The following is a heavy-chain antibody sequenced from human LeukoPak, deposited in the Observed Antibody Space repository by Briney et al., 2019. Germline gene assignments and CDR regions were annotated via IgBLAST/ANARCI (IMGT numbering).Heavy chain of an antibody. D-gene: IGHD2-2*02. CDR1: GFTFSSYW. Sequence: GXSLRLSCAASGFTFSSYWMSWVRQAPGKGLEWVANIKQDGSEKYYVDSVKGLFTISRDNAKNSLYLQMNSLRAEDTAVYYCARVGYCSSTSCYTWGWFDPWGQGTLVTVSS. CDR3: ARVGYCSSTSCYTWGWFDP. V-gene: IGHV3-7*01. J-gene: IGHJ5*02. CDR2: IKQDGSEK.